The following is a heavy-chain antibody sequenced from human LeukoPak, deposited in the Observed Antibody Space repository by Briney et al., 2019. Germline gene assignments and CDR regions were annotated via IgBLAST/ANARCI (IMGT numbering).Heavy chain of an antibody. CDR1: GLTVSRNY. CDR3: ARVARGDYYYYYMDV. Sequence: GGSLRLSCAASGLTVSRNYMSWVRQAPGKGLESVSVIYSGGSTYYADSVRGRFTISRDNAKNTLYLQMNSLRAEDTALYYCARVARGDYYYYYMDVWGKGTTVTVSS. D-gene: IGHD3-10*01. V-gene: IGHV3-53*01. J-gene: IGHJ6*03. CDR2: IYSGGST.